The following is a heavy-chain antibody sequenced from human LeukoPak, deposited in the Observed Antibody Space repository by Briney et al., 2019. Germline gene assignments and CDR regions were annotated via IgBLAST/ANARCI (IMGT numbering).Heavy chain of an antibody. V-gene: IGHV3-15*01. D-gene: IGHD6-19*01. Sequence: PGGSLRLSCAASGFTFSNAWMSWVRQAPGKGLEWVGRIKSKTDGGTTDYAAPVKGRFTISRDDSKNTLYLHMNSLKTEDTAVYYCTTSGYSSGWYSGFDYWGQGTLVTVSS. CDR2: IKSKTDGGTT. CDR3: TTSGYSSGWYSGFDY. J-gene: IGHJ4*02. CDR1: GFTFSNAW.